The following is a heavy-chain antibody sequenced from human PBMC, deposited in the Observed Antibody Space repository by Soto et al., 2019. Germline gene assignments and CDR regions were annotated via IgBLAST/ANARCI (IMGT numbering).Heavy chain of an antibody. D-gene: IGHD6-13*01. CDR1: GGSISSYY. J-gene: IGHJ1*01. CDR2: IYYSGST. CDR3: ARHGGSSWYWVFQH. Sequence: QVQLQESGPGLVKPSETLSLTCTVSGGSISSYYWGWIRQPPGKGLEWIGYIYYSGSTNYNPSLKSRVTISVDTSKNQFSLKLSSVTAADTAVYYCARHGGSSWYWVFQHWGQGTLVTVSS. V-gene: IGHV4-59*08.